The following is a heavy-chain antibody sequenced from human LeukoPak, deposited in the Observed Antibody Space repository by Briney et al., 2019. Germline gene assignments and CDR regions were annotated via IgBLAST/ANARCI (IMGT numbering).Heavy chain of an antibody. CDR2: IYHSGST. Sequence: KPSETLSLTCAVSGGSISSGNWWSWVRQPPGKGLEWIAEIYHSGSTNYNPSLQSRVTISVDKSKNQFSLRLSSVTAADTAVYFCAEGVGATFDYWGQGTLVTVSS. V-gene: IGHV4-4*02. CDR1: GGSISSGNW. D-gene: IGHD1-26*01. CDR3: AEGVGATFDY. J-gene: IGHJ4*02.